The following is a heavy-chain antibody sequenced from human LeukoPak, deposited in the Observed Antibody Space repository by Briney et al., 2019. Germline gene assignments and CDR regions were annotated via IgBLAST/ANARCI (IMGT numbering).Heavy chain of an antibody. V-gene: IGHV1-2*02. J-gene: IGHJ3*02. CDR1: GYTFTGYY. CDR2: INPNSGGT. D-gene: IGHD1-26*01. Sequence: ASVTVSCKASGYTFTGYYMHWVRQAPGQGLEWMGWINPNSGGTNYAQKFQGRVTMTRDTSISTAYMELSRLRSDDTAVYYCARYVDMVGARHDAFDIWGQGTMVTVSS. CDR3: ARYVDMVGARHDAFDI.